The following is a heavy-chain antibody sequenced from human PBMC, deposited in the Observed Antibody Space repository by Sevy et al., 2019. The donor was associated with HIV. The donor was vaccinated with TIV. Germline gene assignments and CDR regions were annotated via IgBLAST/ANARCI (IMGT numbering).Heavy chain of an antibody. CDR3: AKGDRTFYGMDV. CDR2: IRGSGGST. Sequence: GGSLRLSGLASGFTFSPYAMSWVRQAPGKGLEWVSAIRGSGGSTYYADSVEGRFTISRDKSKKTLYLQMNSLRAEDTAVYYCAKGDRTFYGMDVWGQGTTVTVSS. J-gene: IGHJ6*02. V-gene: IGHV3-23*01. CDR1: GFTFSPYA. D-gene: IGHD2-15*01.